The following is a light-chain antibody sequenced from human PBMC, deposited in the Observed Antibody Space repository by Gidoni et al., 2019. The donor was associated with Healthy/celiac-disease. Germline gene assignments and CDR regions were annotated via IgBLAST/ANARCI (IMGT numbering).Light chain of an antibody. Sequence: DLQLPNPPSTLSASVGDRVTITCRASQSISSWMAWYQQKPGKAPKLLIYKASSLESGVPSRFSGSGSGTEFTLTISSLQPDDFATYYCQQYNSFPYTFGQGTKLEIK. CDR1: QSISSW. CDR2: KAS. CDR3: QQYNSFPYT. V-gene: IGKV1-5*03. J-gene: IGKJ2*01.